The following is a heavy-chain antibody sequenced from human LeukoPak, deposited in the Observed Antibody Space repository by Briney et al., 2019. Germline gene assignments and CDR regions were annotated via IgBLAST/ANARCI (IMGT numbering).Heavy chain of an antibody. CDR3: AKAGGSSWYFDY. CDR1: GFTFSSYG. Sequence: GGSLRLSCAAPGFTFSSYGMHWVRQAPGKGLEWVAVISYDGSNKYYADSVKGRFTISRDNSKNTLYLQMNSLRAEDTAVYYCAKAGGSSWYFDYWGQGTLVTVSS. D-gene: IGHD6-13*01. CDR2: ISYDGSNK. J-gene: IGHJ4*02. V-gene: IGHV3-30*18.